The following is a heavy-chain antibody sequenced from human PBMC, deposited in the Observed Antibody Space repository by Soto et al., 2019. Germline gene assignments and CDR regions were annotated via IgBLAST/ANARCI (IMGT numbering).Heavy chain of an antibody. CDR3: GRGYYDFWSGYSLDDAFDI. CDR2: IYSGGST. J-gene: IGHJ3*02. CDR1: GFTVSSNY. D-gene: IGHD3-3*01. V-gene: IGHV3-66*01. Sequence: GSLRLSCAASGFTVSSNYMSWVRQAPGKGLEWVSVIYSGGSTYYADSVKGRFTISRDNSKNTLYLQMNSLRAEDTAVYYCGRGYYDFWSGYSLDDAFDIWGQGTMVTVSS.